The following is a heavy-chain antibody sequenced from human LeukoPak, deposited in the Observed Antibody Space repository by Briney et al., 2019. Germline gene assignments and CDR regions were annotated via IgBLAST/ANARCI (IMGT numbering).Heavy chain of an antibody. J-gene: IGHJ4*02. CDR2: IYYSGST. D-gene: IGHD2-15*01. CDR3: ARVVVAATTFDY. Sequence: SETLSLTCTVSGGSISSSSYYWGWIRQPPGKGLEWIGSIYYSGSTYYNPSLKSRVTISVDTSQNQFSLKLSSVTAADTAVYYCARVVVAATTFDYWGQGTLVTVSS. V-gene: IGHV4-39*07. CDR1: GGSISSSSYY.